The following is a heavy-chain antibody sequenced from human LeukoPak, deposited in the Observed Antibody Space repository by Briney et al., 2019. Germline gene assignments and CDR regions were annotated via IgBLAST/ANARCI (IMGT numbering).Heavy chain of an antibody. CDR1: GYSFTSYW. D-gene: IGHD3-3*01. CDR3: ARTYYDFWSGYYDFDY. V-gene: IGHV5-51*01. Sequence: GESLKISCKGSGYSFTSYWIGWVRQMLGKGLEWMGIIYPGDSDTRYSPSFQGQVTISADKSISTAYLQWSSLKASDTAMYYCARTYYDFWSGYYDFDYWGQGTLVTVSS. CDR2: IYPGDSDT. J-gene: IGHJ4*02.